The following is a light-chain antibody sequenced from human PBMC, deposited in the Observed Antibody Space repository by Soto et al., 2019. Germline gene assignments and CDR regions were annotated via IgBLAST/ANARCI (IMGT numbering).Light chain of an antibody. V-gene: IGKV1-17*01. CDR1: QDIRND. CDR2: AAS. CDR3: LQRDTYS. J-gene: IGKJ4*01. Sequence: DIQMTQSPSSLSASVGDRVTITCRASQDIRNDLDWYQQKPRKAPKRLIYAASSLQNGAPSRFSGSGSGTEFTLTISSLQPEDFATYYCLQRDTYSVGGGTKVEIK.